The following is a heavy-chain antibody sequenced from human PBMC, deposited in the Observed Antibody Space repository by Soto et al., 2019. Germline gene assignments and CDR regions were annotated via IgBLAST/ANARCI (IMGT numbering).Heavy chain of an antibody. CDR3: ARDDAGYDILTDTYYYYYGMDV. CDR2: IWYDGSNK. Sequence: GGSLRLSCAPAWFTFSSNGMPRVRQAPGKGVGWGGVIWYDGSNKYYADSVKGRFTISRDNSKNTLYLQMNSLRAEDTAVYYCARDDAGYDILTDTYYYYYGMDVWGQGTTVTVSS. D-gene: IGHD3-9*01. CDR1: WFTFSSNG. V-gene: IGHV3-33*01. J-gene: IGHJ6*02.